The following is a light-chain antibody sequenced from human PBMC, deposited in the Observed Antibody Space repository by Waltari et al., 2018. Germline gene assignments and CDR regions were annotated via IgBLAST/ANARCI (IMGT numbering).Light chain of an antibody. CDR1: NIGSKS. J-gene: IGLJ2*01. V-gene: IGLV3-21*04. Sequence: SYVLTQPPSVSVAPGKTARITCGGNNIGSKSVNWYQQKPGQAPVLVIYYDSDRPSGIPERFSGSNSGNTATLTISRVEAGDEADYYCQVWDSSSDHLVFGGGTKLTVL. CDR3: QVWDSSSDHLV. CDR2: YDS.